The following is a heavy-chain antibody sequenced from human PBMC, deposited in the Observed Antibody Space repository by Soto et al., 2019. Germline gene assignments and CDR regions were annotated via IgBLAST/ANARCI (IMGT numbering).Heavy chain of an antibody. CDR3: ARDQGWGTTEYYYYYGMDV. D-gene: IGHD3-16*01. V-gene: IGHV3-11*01. J-gene: IGHJ6*02. CDR1: GFTFSDYY. CDR2: ISSSGSTI. Sequence: FLRLYCAAYGFTFSDYYMSWIRQAPGKGLEWVSYISSSGSTIYYADSVKGRFTISRDNAKNSLYLQMNSLRAEDTAVYYCARDQGWGTTEYYYYYGMDVWGQGTTVTVSS.